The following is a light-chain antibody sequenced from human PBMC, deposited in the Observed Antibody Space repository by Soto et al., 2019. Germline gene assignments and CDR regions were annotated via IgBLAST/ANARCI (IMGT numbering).Light chain of an antibody. V-gene: IGKV1-16*01. Sequence: DIQMTQSPSSLSPSVGDRVTITCRASHDLKNALAWFQQKPGKAPKSLIYATSSLHSGVPSRFSGSGSATDFTLTISSLQPEDFATYYCQQYESYPITFGQGTRLE. J-gene: IGKJ5*01. CDR3: QQYESYPIT. CDR1: HDLKNA. CDR2: ATS.